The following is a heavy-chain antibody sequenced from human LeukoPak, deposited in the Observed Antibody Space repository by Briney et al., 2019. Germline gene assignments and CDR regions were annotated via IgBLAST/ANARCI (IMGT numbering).Heavy chain of an antibody. Sequence: ASVKVSCKASGYTFTSYGIGWVRQAPGQGLEWMGWISAYNGNTNYAQKLQGRVTMTTDTSTSTAYMELRSLRSDDTAVYYCARAGTRSYYYYYGMDVWGQGTTVTVSS. V-gene: IGHV1-18*01. CDR2: ISAYNGNT. D-gene: IGHD6-13*01. J-gene: IGHJ6*02. CDR3: ARAGTRSYYYYYGMDV. CDR1: GYTFTSYG.